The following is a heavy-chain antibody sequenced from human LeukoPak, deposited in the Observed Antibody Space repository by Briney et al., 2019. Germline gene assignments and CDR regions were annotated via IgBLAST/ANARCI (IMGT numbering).Heavy chain of an antibody. V-gene: IGHV4-39*01. CDR2: IYYSGST. D-gene: IGHD4-17*01. CDR3: ASQSYAYFDY. J-gene: IGHJ4*02. CDR1: GGSISSSSYY. Sequence: PSETLSLTCTVSGGSISSSSYYWGWIRQPPGKGLEWIGSIYYSGSTYYNPSLKSRVTISVDTSKNQFSLKLSFVTAADTAVYYCASQSYAYFDYWGQGTLVTVSS.